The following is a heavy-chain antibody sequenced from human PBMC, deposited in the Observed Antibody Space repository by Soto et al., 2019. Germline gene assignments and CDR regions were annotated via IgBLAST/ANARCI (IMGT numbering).Heavy chain of an antibody. Sequence: QVQLQESGTGVVKPSGTLSLTCAVSGVSISNPNWWDWVRQAPGKVLEWIGEIDHSGSTNYNPSLNSRVTISLERSKNQFSLKWSSVAAADTAVYYCARGIFYACDIWGQGTMVTVSS. CDR2: IDHSGST. CDR1: GVSISNPNW. J-gene: IGHJ3*02. CDR3: ARGIFYACDI. D-gene: IGHD3-9*01. V-gene: IGHV4-4*02.